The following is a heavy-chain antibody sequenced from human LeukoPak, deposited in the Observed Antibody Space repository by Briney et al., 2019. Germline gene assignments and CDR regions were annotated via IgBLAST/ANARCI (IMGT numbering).Heavy chain of an antibody. D-gene: IGHD3-10*01. CDR3: GRDKGPGDSGSYLPYYYYYMDV. J-gene: IGHJ6*03. Sequence: SVKVSCKASGGTFSSYAISWVRQAPGQGLEWMGGIIPIFGTANYAQKFQGRVTITADKSTSTAYMELSSLRSEDTAVYYCGRDKGPGDSGSYLPYYYYYMDVWGKGTTVTVSS. V-gene: IGHV1-69*06. CDR2: IIPIFGTA. CDR1: GGTFSSYA.